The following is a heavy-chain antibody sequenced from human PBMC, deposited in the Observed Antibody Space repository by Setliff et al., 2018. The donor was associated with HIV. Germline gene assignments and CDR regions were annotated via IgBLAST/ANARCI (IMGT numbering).Heavy chain of an antibody. CDR2: INYRGNT. CDR1: GGSISTSRYY. D-gene: IGHD3-10*01. Sequence: SETLSLTCTVSGGSISTSRYYWGWIRQPPGKGLEWFGSINYRGNTYYNPSLKSRAVIPVDTSKNQISLKLSSVTAADTAVYYCASLDGSESPYIYYYYMDVWGEGTAVTSP. J-gene: IGHJ6*03. CDR3: ASLDGSESPYIYYYYMDV. V-gene: IGHV4-39*01.